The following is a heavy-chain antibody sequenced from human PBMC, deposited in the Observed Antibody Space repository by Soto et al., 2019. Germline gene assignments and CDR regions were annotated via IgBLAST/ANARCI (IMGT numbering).Heavy chain of an antibody. CDR1: GFTFSSYS. CDR2: ISSSSSTI. CDR3: AILPLRYGSGSYPPDYYYYMDV. D-gene: IGHD3-10*01. Sequence: PGGSLRLSCAASGFTFSSYSMNWVRQAPGKGLERVSYISSSSSTIYYADSVKGRFTISRDNAKNSLYLQMNSLRAEDTAVYYCAILPLRYGSGSYPPDYYYYMDVWGKRTTVTVSS. J-gene: IGHJ6*03. V-gene: IGHV3-48*01.